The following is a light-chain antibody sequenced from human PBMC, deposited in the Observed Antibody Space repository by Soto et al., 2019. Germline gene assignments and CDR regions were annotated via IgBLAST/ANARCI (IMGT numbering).Light chain of an antibody. CDR3: QQTNTFLPLT. J-gene: IGKJ4*01. CDR2: GAS. V-gene: IGKV1-12*01. CDR1: QGISNW. Sequence: DIPMTQSPSSVSASVGDRVTITCRASQGISNWLAWYQQQPGKAPKLLIYGASSLQSGVPSRFSGGGSVTHFTLIISSLQPEDFATYYCQQTNTFLPLTFGGGTKVEI.